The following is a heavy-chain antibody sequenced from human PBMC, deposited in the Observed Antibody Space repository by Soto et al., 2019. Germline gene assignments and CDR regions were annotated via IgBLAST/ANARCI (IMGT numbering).Heavy chain of an antibody. CDR3: ARPWDY. V-gene: IGHV4-34*02. J-gene: IGHJ4*02. Sequence: QVQLQQWGAGLLKPSETLSLTCAVYGGSFSTYYWSWIRQPPGKGLEWIAEITRSGSINYNPSLMSRVSISVDTSSNYFSLKLNSVTAADTAIYYCARPWDYWAQGTLVTVSS. CDR1: GGSFSTYY. CDR2: ITRSGSI.